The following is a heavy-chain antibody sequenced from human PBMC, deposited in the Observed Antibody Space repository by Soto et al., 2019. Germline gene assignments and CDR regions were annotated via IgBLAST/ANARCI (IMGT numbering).Heavy chain of an antibody. CDR3: ASGLLVVPAVSPSGYYYYGMDV. Sequence: SVKVSCKXSGGTFSSYAISWVRQAPGQGLEWMGGIIPIFGTANYAQKFQGRVTITADESTSTAYMELSSLRSEDTAVYYCASGLLVVPAVSPSGYYYYGMDVWGQGTTVTV. D-gene: IGHD2-2*01. CDR1: GGTFSSYA. J-gene: IGHJ6*02. CDR2: IIPIFGTA. V-gene: IGHV1-69*13.